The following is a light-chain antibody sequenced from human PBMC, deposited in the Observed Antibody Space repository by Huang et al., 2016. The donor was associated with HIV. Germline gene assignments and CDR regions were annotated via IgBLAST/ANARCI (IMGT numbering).Light chain of an antibody. Sequence: DIVMTQSPDSLAVSLGARATINCKSSQTLLYSSDNKNYLAWYQQKSGQPSKHLFYWASTRESGVPDRFSGSGSGTDFTLSISTLQAEDVAVYFCQQYYSIPLTFGGGTKVEIK. CDR2: WAS. J-gene: IGKJ4*01. CDR3: QQYYSIPLT. V-gene: IGKV4-1*01. CDR1: QTLLYSSDNKNY.